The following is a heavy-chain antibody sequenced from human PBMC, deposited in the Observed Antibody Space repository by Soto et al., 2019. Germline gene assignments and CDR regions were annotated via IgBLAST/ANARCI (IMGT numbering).Heavy chain of an antibody. CDR2: INGGGSIT. D-gene: IGHD6-6*01. J-gene: IGHJ4*02. V-gene: IGHV3-74*01. CDR3: VRDSSSSYYFDY. Sequence: EVQLVESGGGLVQPGGSLRLSCAASGFTFSNYWMHWVRQAPGKGLVWVSRINGGGSITRYADSVKGRFTISRDNAKNTLYLQMNSLRAEDTAVYYCVRDSSSSYYFDYWGQGTLVTVSS. CDR1: GFTFSNYW.